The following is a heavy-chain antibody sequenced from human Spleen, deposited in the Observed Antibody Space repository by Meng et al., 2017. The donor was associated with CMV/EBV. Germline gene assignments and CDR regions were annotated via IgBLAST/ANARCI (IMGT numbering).Heavy chain of an antibody. V-gene: IGHV1-18*01. D-gene: IGHD2-2*01. CDR3: ARDIEYCGSTSCFEDCFDP. CDR1: GYTFTNYG. CDR2: ISAYNGDT. Sequence: ASVKVYCKASGYTFTNYGMSWVRQAPGQGLEWMGWISAYNGDTNYARKLQGRVTMTTDTSTSTAYMELRSLRSDDTGVYYCARDIEYCGSTSCFEDCFDPWGQGTLVTVSS. J-gene: IGHJ5*02.